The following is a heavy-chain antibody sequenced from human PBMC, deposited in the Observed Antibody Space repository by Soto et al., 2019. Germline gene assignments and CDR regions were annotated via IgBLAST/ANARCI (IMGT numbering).Heavy chain of an antibody. Sequence: SETLSLTCTVSGGSISSSSYYWGWIRQPPGKGLEWIGSIYYSGSTYYNPSLKSRVTISVDTSKNQFSLKLSSVTAADTAVYYCARRTVSTVTTPPFDYWGQGTLVTVSS. CDR1: GGSISSSSYY. CDR2: IYYSGST. V-gene: IGHV4-39*01. CDR3: ARRTVSTVTTPPFDY. J-gene: IGHJ4*02. D-gene: IGHD4-17*01.